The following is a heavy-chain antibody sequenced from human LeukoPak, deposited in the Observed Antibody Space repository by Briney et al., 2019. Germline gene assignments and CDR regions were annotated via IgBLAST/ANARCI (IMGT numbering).Heavy chain of an antibody. CDR3: ARGGSIAVAGFFDY. J-gene: IGHJ4*02. Sequence: SETLSLTCAVSGGSISSSNWWSWVRQPPGKGLEWIGEIYHSGSTNYNPSLKSRVTISADKSKNQFSLKLSSVTAADTAVYYCARGGSIAVAGFFDYWGQGTLVTVSS. CDR2: IYHSGST. V-gene: IGHV4-4*02. CDR1: GGSISSSNW. D-gene: IGHD6-19*01.